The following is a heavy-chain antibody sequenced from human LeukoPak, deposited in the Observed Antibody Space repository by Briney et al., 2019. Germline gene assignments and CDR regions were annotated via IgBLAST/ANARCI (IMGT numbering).Heavy chain of an antibody. CDR2: IYTSGST. CDR1: GGSSSSGSYY. Sequence: SETLSLTCTVSGGSSSSGSYYWSWIRQPAGKGLEGIGRIYTSGSTNYNPSLKSRVTISVDTSKNQFSLNLTPVTAAGTAVYYCARDSWFGLGPGKDYLDYYYYYYTDVWGKGTTVTISS. D-gene: IGHD3-10*01. CDR3: ARDSWFGLGPGKDYLDYYYYYYTDV. J-gene: IGHJ6*03. V-gene: IGHV4-61*02.